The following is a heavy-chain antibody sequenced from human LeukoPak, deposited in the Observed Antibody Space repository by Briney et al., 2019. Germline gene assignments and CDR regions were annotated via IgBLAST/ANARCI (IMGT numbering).Heavy chain of an antibody. CDR2: INPNGDST. J-gene: IGHJ4*02. D-gene: IGHD5-12*01. CDR3: ARSLGGYSAYLANDPYEF. V-gene: IGHV3-64*01. Sequence: GGSLRLSCAGSGFTFSVYSMHWVRQAPGRGLEYVSAINPNGDSTYYANSVKGRFTISRDNSKNTLYLQMGSLRAEDMAMYYCARSLGGYSAYLANDPYEFWGQGTLVTVSS. CDR1: GFTFSVYS.